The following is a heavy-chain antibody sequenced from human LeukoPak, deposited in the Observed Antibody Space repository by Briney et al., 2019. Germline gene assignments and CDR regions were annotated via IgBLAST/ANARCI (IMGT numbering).Heavy chain of an antibody. J-gene: IGHJ5*02. V-gene: IGHV1-2*06. D-gene: IGHD6-13*01. CDR1: GYTFTGCY. Sequence: ASVKVSCKASGYTFTGCYMHWVRQAPGQGLEWMGRINPNSGGTNYAQKFQGRVTMTRGTSISTAYMELSRLRSDVSAGYYCARRSISAAAGTNWFDPWGQGTLVTVSS. CDR3: ARRSISAAAGTNWFDP. CDR2: INPNSGGT.